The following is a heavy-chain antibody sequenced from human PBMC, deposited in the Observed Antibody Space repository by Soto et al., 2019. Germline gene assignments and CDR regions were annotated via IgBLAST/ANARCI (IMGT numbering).Heavy chain of an antibody. CDR2: IYRTGST. CDR3: ASRDPGTSVDY. V-gene: IGHV4-4*02. J-gene: IGHJ4*02. Sequence: SETLSLTCAVSGGSFTSNNWWTWVRQPPGQGLEWIGEIYRTGSTNFNPSLKSRVTISLDKSENQFSLKVTSLTAADTAVYYCASRDPGTSVDYWGQGTLVTVSS. CDR1: GGSFTSNNW. D-gene: IGHD1-7*01.